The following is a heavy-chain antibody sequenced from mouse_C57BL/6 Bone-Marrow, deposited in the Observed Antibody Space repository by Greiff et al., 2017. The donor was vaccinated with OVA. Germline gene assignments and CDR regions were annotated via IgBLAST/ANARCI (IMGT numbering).Heavy chain of an antibody. Sequence: EVKVVESGGGLVKPGGSLKLSCAASGFTFSDYGMHWVRQAPEKGLEWVAYISSGSSTIYYADTVKGRFTISRDNAKNTLFLQMTSLRSEDTAMYYCARGDYYGSSYVGYFDYWGQGTTLTVSS. J-gene: IGHJ2*01. CDR3: ARGDYYGSSYVGYFDY. D-gene: IGHD1-1*01. CDR2: ISSGSSTI. V-gene: IGHV5-17*01. CDR1: GFTFSDYG.